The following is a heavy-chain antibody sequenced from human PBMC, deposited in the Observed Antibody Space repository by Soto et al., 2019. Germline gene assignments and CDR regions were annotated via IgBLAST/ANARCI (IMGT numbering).Heavy chain of an antibody. Sequence: KPSETLSLTCTVSGGSISNFHWSWIRQPAGKGLEWIGRVSSSGSTNYNPSLKSRVTVSVGTSKKQFSLILTSVTAADTAMYYCAREFSATQRGFDYWGHGTLVTVSS. V-gene: IGHV4-4*07. CDR3: AREFSATQRGFDY. CDR1: GGSISNFH. CDR2: VSSSGST. D-gene: IGHD6-19*01. J-gene: IGHJ4*01.